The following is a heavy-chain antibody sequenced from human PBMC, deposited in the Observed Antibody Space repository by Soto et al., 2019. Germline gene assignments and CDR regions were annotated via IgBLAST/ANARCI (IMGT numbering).Heavy chain of an antibody. V-gene: IGHV3-7*03. CDR1: GFTFSSYW. J-gene: IGHJ6*02. CDR2: IKQDGSEK. Sequence: GGSLRLSCAASGFTFSSYWMSWVRQAPGKGLEWVANIKQDGSEKYYVDSVKGRFTISRNNAKNSLYLQMNSLRAEDTAVYYCARDVDMDYYYYGMDVWGQGTTVTVSS. D-gene: IGHD5-12*01. CDR3: ARDVDMDYYYYGMDV.